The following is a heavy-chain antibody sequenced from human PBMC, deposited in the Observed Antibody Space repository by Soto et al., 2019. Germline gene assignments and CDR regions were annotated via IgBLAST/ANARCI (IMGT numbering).Heavy chain of an antibody. CDR3: ARDRLPHRWLGLGS. J-gene: IGHJ5*02. V-gene: IGHV3-11*01. Sequence: QVQLVESGGGLVKPGGSLRLSCAASGFTFSDHYMSWIRQAPVKGLEWLSYISNTGSPIYYVDYVKGRFTISRDNAKNSLYLQMNSLRGEDTAIYYCARDRLPHRWLGLGSWGQGTLVTVSS. CDR1: GFTFSDHY. CDR2: ISNTGSPI. D-gene: IGHD6-19*01.